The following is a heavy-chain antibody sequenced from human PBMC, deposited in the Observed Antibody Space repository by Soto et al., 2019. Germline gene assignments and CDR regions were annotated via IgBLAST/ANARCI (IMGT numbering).Heavy chain of an antibody. CDR2: IYWDDDK. CDR1: GVSLSTSGEG. D-gene: IGHD2-15*01. V-gene: IGHV2-5*02. CDR3: AHRQRTVVVGAPFDL. Sequence: QITLRESGPTLVQPTQTLTLTCTLSGVSLSTSGEGVGWIRQPPGKALEWLALIYWDDDKRFSPSLKSRLAXTXXXSXXQVVMTMPDMAPEDTAIYYCAHRQRTVVVGAPFDLWGQGSQVTVSS. J-gene: IGHJ4*02.